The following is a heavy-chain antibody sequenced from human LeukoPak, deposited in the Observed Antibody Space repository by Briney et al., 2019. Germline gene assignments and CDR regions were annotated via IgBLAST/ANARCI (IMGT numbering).Heavy chain of an antibody. Sequence: GGSLRLSCAASGFTFSNYWMSWVRQAPGKGLEWVATIKEDGSEEYYVDSVRGRFTISRDNTKNSLFLQMNSLRAEDTAVYYCARDPAAWDYWGQGVLVTVSS. CDR1: GFTFSNYW. J-gene: IGHJ4*02. D-gene: IGHD6-13*01. V-gene: IGHV3-7*01. CDR3: ARDPAAWDY. CDR2: IKEDGSEE.